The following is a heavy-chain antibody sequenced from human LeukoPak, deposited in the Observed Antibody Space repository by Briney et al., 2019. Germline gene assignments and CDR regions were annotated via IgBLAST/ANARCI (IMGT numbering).Heavy chain of an antibody. CDR3: AREYSSSWYFDY. D-gene: IGHD6-13*01. Sequence: PSETLSLTCTVSGYSISSGYYWGWIRQPPGKGLEWIGSIYHSGSTYYNPSLKSRVTISVDTSKNQFSLKLSSVTAADTAVYYCAREYSSSWYFDYWGQGTLVTVSS. CDR2: IYHSGST. CDR1: GYSISSGYY. J-gene: IGHJ4*02. V-gene: IGHV4-38-2*02.